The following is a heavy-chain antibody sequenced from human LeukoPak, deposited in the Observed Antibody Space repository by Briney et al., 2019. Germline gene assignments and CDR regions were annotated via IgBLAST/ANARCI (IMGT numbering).Heavy chain of an antibody. CDR1: GYTFTSYY. Sequence: ASVKVSRKASGYTFTSYYMHWVRQAPGQGLEWMGIINPSGGSTSYAQKFQGRVTMTRDTSTSTVYMELSSLRSEDTAVYYCARDSWDDVSFDYWGQGTLVTVSS. J-gene: IGHJ4*02. D-gene: IGHD1-1*01. V-gene: IGHV1-46*01. CDR2: INPSGGST. CDR3: ARDSWDDVSFDY.